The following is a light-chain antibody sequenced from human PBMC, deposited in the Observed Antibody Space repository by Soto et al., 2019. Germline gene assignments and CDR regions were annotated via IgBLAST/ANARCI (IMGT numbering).Light chain of an antibody. CDR1: QSVRTT. Sequence: EIVRGQSPGTLSVSPGQRATLSCRASQSVRTTVAWYHQRPGQAPRLLIYGASTRATGVPDRFSGGGSGTDFTLTVTSLQSEDFGIYYCQQYTDWPTTFGRGTKV. V-gene: IGKV3-15*01. J-gene: IGKJ1*01. CDR2: GAS. CDR3: QQYTDWPTT.